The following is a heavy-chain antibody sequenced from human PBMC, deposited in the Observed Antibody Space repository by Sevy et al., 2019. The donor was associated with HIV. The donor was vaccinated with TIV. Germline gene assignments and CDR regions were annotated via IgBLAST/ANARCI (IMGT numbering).Heavy chain of an antibody. J-gene: IGHJ4*02. CDR2: ISDDGIIK. CDR1: GFTFNTHD. Sequence: GGSLRLSCAASGFTFNTHDMHWVRQAPGKGLEWVALISDDGIIKYYADSVKGRLTISRDNSKNTLSLQMNSLRVEDTAVYYCAREGGYTSAWSPGNHWGQGTLVTVSS. D-gene: IGHD6-19*01. V-gene: IGHV3-30*03. CDR3: AREGGYTSAWSPGNH.